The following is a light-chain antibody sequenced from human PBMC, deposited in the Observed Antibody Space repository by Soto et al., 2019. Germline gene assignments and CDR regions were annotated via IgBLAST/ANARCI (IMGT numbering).Light chain of an antibody. J-gene: IGKJ1*01. CDR3: MQPLENFRT. V-gene: IGKV2-28*01. Sequence: ITQTPLSLSVTPRQPASISCKSSQSLLHSDGKTYLYWYMQKTGQSPQLLIYLGSNRASGVPDRFSGSGSDTYFTLEISRVEADDVGVYYCMQPLENFRTFGQGTKVDI. CDR1: QSLLHSDGKTY. CDR2: LGS.